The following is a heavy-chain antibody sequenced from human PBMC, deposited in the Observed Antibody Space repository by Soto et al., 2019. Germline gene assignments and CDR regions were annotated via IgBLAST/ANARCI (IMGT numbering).Heavy chain of an antibody. Sequence: GASVKVSCKASGGTFSSYAISWVRQAPGQGLEWMGGIIPIFGTANYAQKFQGRVTITADESTSTAYMELSSLRSEDTAVYYCARLGYCSSTSCYGGAFDIWGQGTMVTVSS. CDR2: IIPIFGTA. V-gene: IGHV1-69*13. J-gene: IGHJ3*02. CDR1: GGTFSSYA. D-gene: IGHD2-2*01. CDR3: ARLGYCSSTSCYGGAFDI.